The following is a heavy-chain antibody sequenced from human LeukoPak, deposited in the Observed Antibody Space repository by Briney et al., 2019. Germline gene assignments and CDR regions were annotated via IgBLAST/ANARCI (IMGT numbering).Heavy chain of an antibody. J-gene: IGHJ3*02. CDR3: ANWYGGKDAFDI. CDR2: ISGSGGST. CDR1: GFTFSTYG. D-gene: IGHD4-23*01. Sequence: GGSLRLSCAASGFTFSTYGMNWVRQAPGKGLEWVSAISGSGGSTYYADSVKGRFTISRDNSKNTLYLQMNSLRAEDTAVYYCANWYGGKDAFDIWGQGTMVTVSS. V-gene: IGHV3-23*01.